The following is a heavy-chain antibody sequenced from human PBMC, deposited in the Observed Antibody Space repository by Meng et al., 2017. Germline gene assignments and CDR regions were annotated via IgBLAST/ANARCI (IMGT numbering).Heavy chain of an antibody. CDR3: ARDEDISAAGKLFGDY. CDR2: IDPKNGDT. J-gene: IGHJ4*02. V-gene: IGHV1-2*06. D-gene: IGHD6-13*01. Sequence: QGQLFAFGRGVKKHGAQVKASCKPSGYTFPDYYIHWVRQAPGQGLEWMGRIDPKNGDTHYAQKFQGRVTMTGDTSISTAYMDLSGLRSDDTAVYYCARDEDISAAGKLFGDYWGQGTLVTVSS. CDR1: GYTFPDYY.